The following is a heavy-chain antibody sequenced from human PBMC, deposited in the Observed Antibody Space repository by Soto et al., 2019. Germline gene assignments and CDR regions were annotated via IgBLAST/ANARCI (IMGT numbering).Heavy chain of an antibody. V-gene: IGHV1-2*04. CDR1: GYTFTGYY. D-gene: IGHD6-13*01. CDR3: ARGLPRSGSSSCPLCNWFDP. CDR2: INPNSGGT. J-gene: IGHJ5*02. Sequence: QVQLVQSGAEVKKPGASVKVSCKASGYTFTGYYMHWVRQAPGQGLEWMGWINPNSGGTNYAQKFQGWVTMTRDTSISTAYMELSRLRSDETAVYYCARGLPRSGSSSCPLCNWFDPWGQGTLVTVSS.